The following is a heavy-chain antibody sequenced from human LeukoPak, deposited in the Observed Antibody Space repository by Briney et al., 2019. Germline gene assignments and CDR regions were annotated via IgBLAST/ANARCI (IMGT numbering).Heavy chain of an antibody. J-gene: IGHJ4*02. CDR3: AAMKWLPGAYFDY. CDR2: IYYSGST. V-gene: IGHV4-39*01. CDR1: GGSISSSSYY. D-gene: IGHD3-22*01. Sequence: SETLSLTCTVSGGSISSSSYYWGWIRQPPGKGLEWIGSIYYSGSTYYNPSLKSRVTISVDTSKNQFSLKLSSVTAADTAVYYCAAMKWLPGAYFDYWGQGTLVTVSS.